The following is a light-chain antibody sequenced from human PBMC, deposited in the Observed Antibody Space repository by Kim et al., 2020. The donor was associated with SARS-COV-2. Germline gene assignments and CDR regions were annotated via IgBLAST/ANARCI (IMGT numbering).Light chain of an antibody. V-gene: IGKV3-15*01. CDR1: QSISTN. CDR3: QQYAYWRA. Sequence: EIVMTQSPATLSLSPGERATLSCRASQSISTNLAWFQQKPGQAPRVLIYGASARATGIPARFSGSGSGTEFTLTISNLQSEDFAVYYCQQYAYWRAFGQGRRLEIK. J-gene: IGKJ5*01. CDR2: GAS.